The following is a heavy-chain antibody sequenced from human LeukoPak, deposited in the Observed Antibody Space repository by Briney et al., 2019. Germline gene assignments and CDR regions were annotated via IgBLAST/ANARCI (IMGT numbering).Heavy chain of an antibody. V-gene: IGHV4-38-2*02. Sequence: SETLSLTCGVSGYSVSSGYKWGWIRQPPGKGLEWIGSIYHSGSTYYNPSLKSRVTISVDTSKNQFSLKLSSVTAADTAVYYCARDGSGGYSYERLYYFDYWGQGTLVTVSS. CDR1: GYSVSSGYK. CDR3: ARDGSGGYSYERLYYFDY. D-gene: IGHD5-18*01. CDR2: IYHSGST. J-gene: IGHJ4*02.